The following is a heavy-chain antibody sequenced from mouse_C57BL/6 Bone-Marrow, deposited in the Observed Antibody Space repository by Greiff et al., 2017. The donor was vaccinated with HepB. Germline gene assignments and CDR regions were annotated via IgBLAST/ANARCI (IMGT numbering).Heavy chain of an antibody. CDR1: GYTFTDYN. Sequence: EVKLMESGPELVKPGASVKIPCKASGYTFTDYNMDWVKQSHGKSLEWIGDINPNNGGTIYNQKFKGKATLTVDKSSSTAYMELRSLTSEDTAVYYCARGWLLRGIAMDYWGQGTSVTVSS. V-gene: IGHV1-18*01. J-gene: IGHJ4*01. D-gene: IGHD2-3*01. CDR2: INPNNGGT. CDR3: ARGWLLRGIAMDY.